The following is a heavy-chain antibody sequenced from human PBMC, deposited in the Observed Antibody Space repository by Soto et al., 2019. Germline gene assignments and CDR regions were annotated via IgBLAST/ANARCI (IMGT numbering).Heavy chain of an antibody. CDR3: ARSARYGVVGDY. D-gene: IGHD2-15*01. V-gene: IGHV4-4*02. CDR2: IFHSGTT. Sequence: SETLSLTCGVSGDSIYRSYWWSWIRQTPGKGLEWIGEIFHSGTTNYNPSLKSRLTMSVDKSRKQVTLRLTSVTAADTAIYYCARSARYGVVGDYWGQGTAVTVSS. J-gene: IGHJ4*02. CDR1: GDSIYRSYW.